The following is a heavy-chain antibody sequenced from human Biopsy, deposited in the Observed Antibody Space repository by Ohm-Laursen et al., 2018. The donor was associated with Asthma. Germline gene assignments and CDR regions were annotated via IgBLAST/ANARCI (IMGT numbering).Heavy chain of an antibody. V-gene: IGHV5-51*01. CDR2: IFAANSET. Sequence: GESLKISCKASGYTFSDSWIGWVRQMPEKGLGWMGIIFAANSETKYSPSFQGQVTISADMSISTAFLQWSGLKASDTAIYYCPRFIDGTFFVDYWGQGTLVTVSS. CDR3: PRFIDGTFFVDY. D-gene: IGHD1-7*01. CDR1: GYTFSDSW. J-gene: IGHJ4*02.